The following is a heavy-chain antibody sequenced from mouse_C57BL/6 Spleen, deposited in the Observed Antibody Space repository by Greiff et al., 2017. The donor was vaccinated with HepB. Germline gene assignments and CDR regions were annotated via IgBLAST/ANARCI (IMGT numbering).Heavy chain of an antibody. CDR2: IYPGDGDT. V-gene: IGHV1-82*01. J-gene: IGHJ4*01. CDR1: GYAFSSSW. Sequence: VQLQQSGPELVKPGASVKISCKASGYAFSSSWMNWVKQRPGKGLEWIGRIYPGDGDTNYNGKFKGKDTLTADKSSSTAYMQLSSLTSEDSAVYFCASYGNEAMDYWGQGTSVTVSS. D-gene: IGHD2-1*01. CDR3: ASYGNEAMDY.